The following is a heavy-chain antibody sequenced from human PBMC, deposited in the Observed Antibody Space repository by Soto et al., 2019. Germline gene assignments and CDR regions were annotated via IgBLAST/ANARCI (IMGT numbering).Heavy chain of an antibody. D-gene: IGHD3-16*01. J-gene: IGHJ6*01. CDR1: GGTLSSYA. CDR2: FIPIFGTA. Sequence: QVQLVQSGAEVKKPGSSVKVSCKASGGTLSSYAISWVRQAPGQGLEWMGGFIPIFGTADYAQKFQGRVTMSADESTRTAYMELCSLRVEATAVYLCGGVRGEECYYGMEVWGQGTMVSVAS. V-gene: IGHV1-69*12. CDR3: GGVRGEECYYGMEV.